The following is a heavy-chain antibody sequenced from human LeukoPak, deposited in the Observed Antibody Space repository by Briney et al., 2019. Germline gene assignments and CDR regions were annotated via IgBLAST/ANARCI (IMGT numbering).Heavy chain of an antibody. Sequence: GASVKVSCKASGYAFTSYDISWVRQAPGQGLEWMGWISAYNGNTNYAQKLQGRVTMTTDTSTSTAYMELRSLGSDDTAVYYCAREVVVVVAATQVWFDPWGQGTLVTVSS. CDR3: AREVVVVVAATQVWFDP. CDR2: ISAYNGNT. J-gene: IGHJ5*02. V-gene: IGHV1-18*04. D-gene: IGHD2-15*01. CDR1: GYAFTSYD.